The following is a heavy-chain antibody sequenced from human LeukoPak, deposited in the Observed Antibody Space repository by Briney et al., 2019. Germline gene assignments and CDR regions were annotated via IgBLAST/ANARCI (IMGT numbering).Heavy chain of an antibody. D-gene: IGHD1-26*01. CDR3: ARDLPLVGAPYFDY. J-gene: IGHJ4*02. CDR1: GGTFSSYT. CDR2: IIPIFGTA. V-gene: IGHV1-69*01. Sequence: GSSVKVSCKASGGTFSSYTISWVRQAPGQGLEWMGGIIPIFGTANYAQKFQGRVTITADESTSTAYMELSSLRSEDTAVYYCARDLPLVGAPYFDYWGQGTLVTVPS.